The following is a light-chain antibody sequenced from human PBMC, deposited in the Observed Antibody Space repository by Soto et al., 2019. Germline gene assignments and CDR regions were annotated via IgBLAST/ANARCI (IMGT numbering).Light chain of an antibody. CDR3: QPYGSSLWT. Sequence: EIVLTQSPGTLSLSPGERATLSCRASQSVSSSYLAWYQQKPGQAPRLLIYGASSRATGIPDRFSGSGSGTDFTLTISRLEPEDFAVYYCQPYGSSLWTFGQGTKVAIK. CDR1: QSVSSSY. CDR2: GAS. V-gene: IGKV3-20*01. J-gene: IGKJ1*01.